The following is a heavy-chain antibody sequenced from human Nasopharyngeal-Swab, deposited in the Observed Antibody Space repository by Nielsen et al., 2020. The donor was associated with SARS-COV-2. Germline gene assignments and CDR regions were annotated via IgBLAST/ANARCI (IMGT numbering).Heavy chain of an antibody. J-gene: IGHJ4*02. Sequence: WVRQAPGQGLEWMGWINPNSGGTNYAQKFQGRVTMTRDTSINTAYMELSRLRSDDTAVYDWARDNEREKRRGEGWGQGNKGTVSS. D-gene: IGHD3-16*01. CDR3: ARDNEREKRRGEG. V-gene: IGHV1-2*02. CDR2: INPNSGGT.